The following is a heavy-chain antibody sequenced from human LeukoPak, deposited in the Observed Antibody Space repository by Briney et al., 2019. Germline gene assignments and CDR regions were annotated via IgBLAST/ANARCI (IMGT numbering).Heavy chain of an antibody. Sequence: SEPLSLTCAVYGGSFSGYYWSWIRQPPGKGLEWIGEINHSGSTNYNPSLKSRVTISVDTSKNQFSLKLSSVTAADTAVYYCARAPIVGATKPIDYWGQGTLVTVSS. J-gene: IGHJ4*02. CDR2: INHSGST. CDR1: GGSFSGYY. D-gene: IGHD1-26*01. V-gene: IGHV4-34*01. CDR3: ARAPIVGATKPIDY.